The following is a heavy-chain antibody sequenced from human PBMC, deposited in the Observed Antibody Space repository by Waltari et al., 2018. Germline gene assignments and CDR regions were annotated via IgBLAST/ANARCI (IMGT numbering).Heavy chain of an antibody. J-gene: IGHJ5*02. V-gene: IGHV3-21*04. CDR3: ARIAYDFNWFDP. Sequence: EVQLVESGGGLVKPGGSLRLSCAASGFTFSSYSMNWVRQAPGKGLEWVSSISSSSSYIYYADSVKGRFTISRDNAKNSLYLQMNSLRAEDTAVYYCARIAYDFNWFDPWGQGTLVTVSS. D-gene: IGHD3-3*01. CDR2: ISSSSSYI. CDR1: GFTFSSYS.